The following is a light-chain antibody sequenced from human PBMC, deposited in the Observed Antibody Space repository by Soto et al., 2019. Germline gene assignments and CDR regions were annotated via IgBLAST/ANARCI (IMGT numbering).Light chain of an antibody. CDR2: DVS. V-gene: IGLV2-14*03. J-gene: IGLJ1*01. CDR1: TSEIGDSNY. Sequence: QSALTQPASLSGSPGHSITISCTGTTSEIGDSNYVSWYQQRPGKAPKLVIYDVSNRPSGVSNRFSGSKSANTASLTISGLQAEDEADYYCSSFRSSSTSYVFGTGTKVT. CDR3: SSFRSSSTSYV.